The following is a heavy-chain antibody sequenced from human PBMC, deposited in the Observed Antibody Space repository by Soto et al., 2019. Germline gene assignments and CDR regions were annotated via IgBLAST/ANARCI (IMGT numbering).Heavy chain of an antibody. CDR3: ERGYGSGLRPGAFDI. J-gene: IGHJ3*02. CDR1: GGSISSYY. Sequence: SETLSLTCTVSGGSISSYYWSWIRQHPGKGLEWIGYIYYSGSTYYNPSLKSRVTISVDTSKNQFSLKLSSVTAADTAVYYCERGYGSGLRPGAFDIWGQGTMVTVSS. CDR2: IYYSGST. D-gene: IGHD3-10*01. V-gene: IGHV4-59*06.